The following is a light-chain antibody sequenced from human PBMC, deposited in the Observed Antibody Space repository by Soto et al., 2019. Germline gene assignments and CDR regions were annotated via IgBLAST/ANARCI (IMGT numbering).Light chain of an antibody. CDR2: AAS. J-gene: IGKJ1*01. V-gene: IGKV1-39*01. CDR3: QQRYSTPRR. Sequence: IRMKPSPSTLSVSVRDGVTVTCRASQSISSYLNWYQQKPGKVPKLLIYAASSLQSGVPSRFSGSGSETDFTINISSLQPEDFATSYCQQRYSTPRRFGQGTKVDIK. CDR1: QSISSY.